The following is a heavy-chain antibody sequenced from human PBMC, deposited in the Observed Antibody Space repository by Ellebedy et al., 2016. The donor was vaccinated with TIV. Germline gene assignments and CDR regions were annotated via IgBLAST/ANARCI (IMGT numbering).Heavy chain of an antibody. D-gene: IGHD2-15*01. CDR2: IYTSGST. CDR1: GGSISSYY. CDR3: ARGLTYRYYYYMDV. Sequence: SETLSLXXTVSGGSISSYYWSWIRQPAGKGLEWIGRIYTSGSTNYNPSLKSRVTMSVDTSKNQFSLKLSSVTAADTAVYYCARGLTYRYYYYMDVWGKGTTVTVSS. V-gene: IGHV4-4*07. J-gene: IGHJ6*03.